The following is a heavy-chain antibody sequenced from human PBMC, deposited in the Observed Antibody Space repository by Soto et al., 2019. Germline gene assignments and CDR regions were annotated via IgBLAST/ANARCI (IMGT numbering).Heavy chain of an antibody. J-gene: IGHJ4*02. CDR2: ISGSGGST. Sequence: GGSLRLSCAASGFTFSSYAMSWVRQAPGKGLEWVSAISGSGGSTYYADSVKGRFTISRDNSKNTLYLQMNSLRAEDTAVYYCAKDPLDFDWLSNDYWGQGTLVTVSS. CDR1: GFTFSSYA. CDR3: AKDPLDFDWLSNDY. D-gene: IGHD3-9*01. V-gene: IGHV3-23*01.